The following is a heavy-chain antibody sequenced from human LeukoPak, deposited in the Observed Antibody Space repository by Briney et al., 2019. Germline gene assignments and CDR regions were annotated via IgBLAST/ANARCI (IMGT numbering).Heavy chain of an antibody. CDR2: FDPEDGET. CDR1: GYTLTELS. V-gene: IGHV1-24*01. CDR3: AADRTDFGVLIYRTFDY. Sequence: ASVKVSCKVSGYTLTELSMHWVRQAPGKGLEWMGGFDPEDGETFYAQNFQGRVTMTEDTSTDTAYMELSSLRSEDTAVYYCAADRTDFGVLIYRTFDYWGQGTLVTVSS. J-gene: IGHJ4*02. D-gene: IGHD4/OR15-4a*01.